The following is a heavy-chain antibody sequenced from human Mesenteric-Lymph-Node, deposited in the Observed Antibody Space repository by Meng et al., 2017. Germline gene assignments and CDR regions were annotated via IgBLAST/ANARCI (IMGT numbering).Heavy chain of an antibody. V-gene: IGHV4-39*01. J-gene: IGHJ5*02. D-gene: IGHD6-19*01. Sequence: QLQLQESGPGLVKPSETLSLTCPVSGGSISSSSYYWGWIRQPPGKGLEWIGSMHYSGSTYYNPSLKSRVTISVDMSKNQFSLKLSSVTAADTAVYYCVRSSGWVRTGFDPWGQGTLVTVSS. CDR2: MHYSGST. CDR1: GGSISSSSYY. CDR3: VRSSGWVRTGFDP.